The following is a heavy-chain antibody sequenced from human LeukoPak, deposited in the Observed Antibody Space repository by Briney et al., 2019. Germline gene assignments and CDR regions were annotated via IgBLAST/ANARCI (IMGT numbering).Heavy chain of an antibody. J-gene: IGHJ4*02. Sequence: SETLSLTCTVSGGSISSYYWSWIRQPPGKGLEWIGYIYYSGSTNYNPSLKSRVTISVDTSKNQFSLKLSSVTAADTAVYYCARDPGGYSYGGFDYWGQGTLVTVSS. CDR1: GGSISSYY. V-gene: IGHV4-59*01. CDR2: IYYSGST. CDR3: ARDPGGYSYGGFDY. D-gene: IGHD5-18*01.